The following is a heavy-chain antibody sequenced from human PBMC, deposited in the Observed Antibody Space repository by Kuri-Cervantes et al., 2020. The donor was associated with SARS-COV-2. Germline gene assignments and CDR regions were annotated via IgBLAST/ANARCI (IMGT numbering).Heavy chain of an antibody. Sequence: GGSLRLSCAASGFTFSSYAMSWVRQAPGKGLEWVSAISGSGGSTYYADSVKGRFTISRDNSKNALYLQMNSLRAEDTAVYYCAKTWLSCYDSSGYPPYWGQGTLVTVSS. D-gene: IGHD3-22*01. CDR3: AKTWLSCYDSSGYPPY. CDR2: ISGSGGST. V-gene: IGHV3-23*01. CDR1: GFTFSSYA. J-gene: IGHJ4*02.